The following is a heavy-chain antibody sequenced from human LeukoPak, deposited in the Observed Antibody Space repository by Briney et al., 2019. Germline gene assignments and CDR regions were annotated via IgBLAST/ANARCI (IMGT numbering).Heavy chain of an antibody. J-gene: IGHJ4*02. Sequence: PGGSLRLSCAASGFSFSSYGMHWVRQAPGKGLEWVAFIRYDGSNKYYADSVKGRFTISRDNSKNTLYLQMNSLRAEDTAVYYCANDGAHHYSSGRYYAVDYWGQGTLVTVS. CDR2: IRYDGSNK. CDR3: ANDGAHHYSSGRYYAVDY. V-gene: IGHV3-30*02. CDR1: GFSFSSYG. D-gene: IGHD6-19*01.